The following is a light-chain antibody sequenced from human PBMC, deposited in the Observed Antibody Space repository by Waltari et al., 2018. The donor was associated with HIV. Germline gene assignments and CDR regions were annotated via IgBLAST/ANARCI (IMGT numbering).Light chain of an antibody. CDR3: SSYTSGYTLDLL. V-gene: IGLV2-14*03. CDR1: SSDVGGYDY. J-gene: IGLJ2*01. CDR2: DVS. Sequence: QSALTQPASVSGSPGQSITIPCTGTSSDVGGYDYVSSYQQHPGKAPKFIIYDVSYRASVVSDRFSASKSGNTPSLAISGIQAEDEATYYCSSYTSGYTLDLLFGGGTKLTVL.